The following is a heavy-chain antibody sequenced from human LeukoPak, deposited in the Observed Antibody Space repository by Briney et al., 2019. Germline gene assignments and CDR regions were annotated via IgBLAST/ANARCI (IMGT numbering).Heavy chain of an antibody. Sequence: ASVKVSCKASGYTFTAYYMHWVRQAPGQGLEWMGWINPNSGGTNYAQNFQGRVTMTTDTSTSTAYMELRSLRSDDTAVYYCARRGGKNYGDYVVYYYYMDVWGKGTTVTISS. V-gene: IGHV1-2*02. CDR2: INPNSGGT. CDR1: GYTFTAYY. D-gene: IGHD4-17*01. J-gene: IGHJ6*03. CDR3: ARRGGKNYGDYVVYYYYMDV.